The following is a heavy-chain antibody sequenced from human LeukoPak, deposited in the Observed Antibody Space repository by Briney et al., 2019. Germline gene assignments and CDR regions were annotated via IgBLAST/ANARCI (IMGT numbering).Heavy chain of an antibody. Sequence: GGSLRLPCAPSGFTFTRYWMHWVRQVPGKGLVWVSRINIDGTTTNYADSVKGRFTISRDNAKNTLYLQMNSLRVEDMAVYYCYGGNAEQWGQGTLVTVSS. CDR2: INIDGTTT. D-gene: IGHD4-23*01. CDR3: YGGNAEQ. V-gene: IGHV3-74*01. J-gene: IGHJ1*01. CDR1: GFTFTRYW.